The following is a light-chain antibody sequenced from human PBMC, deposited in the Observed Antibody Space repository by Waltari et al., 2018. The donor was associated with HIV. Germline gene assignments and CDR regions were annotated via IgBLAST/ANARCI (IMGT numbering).Light chain of an antibody. CDR2: NIS. Sequence: DVVLTQTPLSLPVTLGQPASISCRSSQSLVYSDGNTYLIWLQQRPGQSPRRLIYNISKRDSGVPDTFSGSGAGYNFTLTISRVEADDVGLYYCMQGTHWPWTFGQGTKVEI. CDR1: QSLVYSDGNTY. J-gene: IGKJ1*01. V-gene: IGKV2-30*01. CDR3: MQGTHWPWT.